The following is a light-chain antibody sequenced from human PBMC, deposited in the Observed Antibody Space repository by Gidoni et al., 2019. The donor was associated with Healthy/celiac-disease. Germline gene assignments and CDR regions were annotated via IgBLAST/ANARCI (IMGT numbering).Light chain of an antibody. J-gene: IGKJ3*01. CDR1: QSLLHSNGYNY. CDR3: MQALQTPFT. Sequence: DIVMTPSPLSLPVTPGEPASISCRSSQSLLHSNGYNYLDWYLQKPGQSPQLLIYLGSNRASGVPDRFSGSGSGTDFTLKISRVEAEDVGVYYCMQALQTPFTFGPXTKVDIK. CDR2: LGS. V-gene: IGKV2-28*01.